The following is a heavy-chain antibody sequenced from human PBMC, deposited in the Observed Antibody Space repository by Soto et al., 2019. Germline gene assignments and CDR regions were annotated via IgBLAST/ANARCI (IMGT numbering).Heavy chain of an antibody. CDR3: ARSGVGAMNPASGTDY. D-gene: IGHD1-26*01. J-gene: IGHJ4*02. CDR1: GYNFANYW. V-gene: IGHV5-51*01. Sequence: GESLKISCKGSGYNFANYWIGWVRQMPGKGLEWMGIIYPGDSDIRYNPSFQGQVTISADKSISTAYLQWRSLKTSDTAMYYCARSGVGAMNPASGTDYWGQGTLVTVS. CDR2: IYPGDSDI.